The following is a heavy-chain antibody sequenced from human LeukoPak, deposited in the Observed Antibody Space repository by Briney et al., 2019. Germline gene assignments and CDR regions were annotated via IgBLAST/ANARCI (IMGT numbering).Heavy chain of an antibody. CDR1: GFTFSDYY. V-gene: IGHV3-11*01. J-gene: IGHJ6*02. D-gene: IGHD6-13*01. CDR3: ARGVSSSWLRYYYYYGMDV. CDR2: ISSGGSTI. Sequence: PGGSLRLSCAASGFTFSDYYMSWIRQAPGKGLEWVSYISSGGSTIYYADSVKGRFTISRDNAKNSLYLQMNSLRAEDTAVYYCARGVSSSWLRYYYYYGMDVWGQGTTVTVSS.